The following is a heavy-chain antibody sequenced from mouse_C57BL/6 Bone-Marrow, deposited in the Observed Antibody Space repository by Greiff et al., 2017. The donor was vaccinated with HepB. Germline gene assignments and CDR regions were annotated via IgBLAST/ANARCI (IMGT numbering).Heavy chain of an antibody. V-gene: IGHV2-9-1*01. Sequence: VQLKESGPGLVAPSQCLSITCTVSGFSLTSYAMSWVRQPPGKGLEWLGVIWTGGGTNYNSALKSRLSISKDNSKSQVSLKMNSLQTDDTARYYCAIPPGGYYWFADWGQGTLVTVSA. CDR3: AIPPGGYYWFAD. J-gene: IGHJ3*01. D-gene: IGHD2-3*01. CDR1: GFSLTSYA. CDR2: IWTGGGT.